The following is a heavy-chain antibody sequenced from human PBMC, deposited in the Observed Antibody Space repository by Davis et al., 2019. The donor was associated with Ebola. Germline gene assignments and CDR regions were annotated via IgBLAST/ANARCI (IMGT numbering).Heavy chain of an antibody. V-gene: IGHV3-30*18. D-gene: IGHD1-26*01. J-gene: IGHJ4*02. CDR2: VSFDGILK. CDR1: GFSFKTYG. CDR3: AKETGVSGSTYESFFDF. Sequence: GESLKISCAASGFSFKTYGMHWVRQAPGKGLEWVAVVSFDGILKHYADTVKGRFTISRDNSDNTLYLQMTSLRTEDTALYYCAKETGVSGSTYESFFDFWGQGTLVTVSS.